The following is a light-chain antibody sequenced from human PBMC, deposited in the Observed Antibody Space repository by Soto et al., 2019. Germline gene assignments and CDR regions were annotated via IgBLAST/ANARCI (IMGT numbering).Light chain of an antibody. CDR1: QSVSSY. CDR2: DAS. Sequence: EILLTHSPATLSLSPGERATLSCRASQSVSSYLAWYQQKPGQAPRLLIYDASNRATGIPARFSGSGSGTDFTLTISSLEPEDFAVYYCQQRSNWPFTFGQGTRLEIK. CDR3: QQRSNWPFT. J-gene: IGKJ5*01. V-gene: IGKV3-11*01.